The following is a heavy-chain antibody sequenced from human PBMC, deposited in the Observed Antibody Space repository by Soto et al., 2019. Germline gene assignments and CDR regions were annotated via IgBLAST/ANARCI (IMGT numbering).Heavy chain of an antibody. D-gene: IGHD6-19*01. CDR3: ARDKRIAVAGTPYYYYGMDV. Sequence: QVQLVQSGAEVKKPGSSVKVSCKASGGTFSSYTISWVRQAPGQGLEWMGRIIPILGIANYAQKFQGRVTITAEKSTRTAYMELSSLRSEDTAVYYCARDKRIAVAGTPYYYYGMDVWGQGTTVTVSS. CDR1: GGTFSSYT. CDR2: IIPILGIA. V-gene: IGHV1-69*08. J-gene: IGHJ6*02.